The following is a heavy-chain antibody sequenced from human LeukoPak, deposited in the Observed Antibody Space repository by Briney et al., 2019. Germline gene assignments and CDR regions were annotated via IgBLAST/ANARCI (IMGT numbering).Heavy chain of an antibody. V-gene: IGHV4-4*07. CDR2: VYHSGNS. CDR1: GGSITTSLSSYF. J-gene: IGHJ4*02. D-gene: IGHD2-2*01. Sequence: SETLSLTCTVSGGSITTSLSSYFGTWIRQPAGKGLEWIGRVYHSGNSNYNPSLKSRVTMSVDTSKNQFSLKLSSVTAADTAVYYCARRDPSSYPFFDYWGRGTLVTVSS. CDR3: ARRDPSSYPFFDY.